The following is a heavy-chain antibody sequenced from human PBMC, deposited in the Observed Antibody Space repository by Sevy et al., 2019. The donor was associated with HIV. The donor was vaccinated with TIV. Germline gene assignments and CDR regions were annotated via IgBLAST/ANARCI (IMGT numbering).Heavy chain of an antibody. CDR3: SIDFGVRGPTAVTNCFDP. V-gene: IGHV4-38-2*02. J-gene: IGHJ5*02. D-gene: IGHD3-10*01. CDR1: GHSISDYY. Sequence: SETLSLTCAVSGHSISDYYWGWIRQPPGKGLEWVATAYHSGTTYYNPSLKSRVTISVDTSKNHFSLKLNSVTAADTAVYYCSIDFGVRGPTAVTNCFDPWGQGTLVTVSS. CDR2: AYHSGTT.